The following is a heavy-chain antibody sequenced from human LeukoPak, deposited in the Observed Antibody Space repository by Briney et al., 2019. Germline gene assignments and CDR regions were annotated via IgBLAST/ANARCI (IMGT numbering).Heavy chain of an antibody. CDR3: ARQGSMITFGGVIVHDAFDI. Sequence: GESLKISCKNSGYSFTTYWIGWVRQMPGKGLEWMGIIYPGDSDTRYSPSFQGQVTISADKSISTAYLQWSSLKASDTAMYYCARQGSMITFGGVIVHDAFDIWGQGTMVTVSS. CDR2: IYPGDSDT. CDR1: GYSFTTYW. J-gene: IGHJ3*02. V-gene: IGHV5-51*01. D-gene: IGHD3-16*02.